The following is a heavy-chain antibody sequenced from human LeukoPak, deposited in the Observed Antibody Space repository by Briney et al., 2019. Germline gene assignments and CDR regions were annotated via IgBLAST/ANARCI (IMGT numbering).Heavy chain of an antibody. CDR3: AREPTSGGYFDY. Sequence: PGGSLGLSCAASGFPVMSNYMSGGRQAPGKGLEGVSVIYSGGSTYYTDSVEGRFTISRDNSKNTLYLQMNSLRAEDTAVYYCAREPTSGGYFDYWGQGTLVTVSS. J-gene: IGHJ4*02. CDR2: IYSGGST. CDR1: GFPVMSNY. D-gene: IGHD1-26*01. V-gene: IGHV3-53*01.